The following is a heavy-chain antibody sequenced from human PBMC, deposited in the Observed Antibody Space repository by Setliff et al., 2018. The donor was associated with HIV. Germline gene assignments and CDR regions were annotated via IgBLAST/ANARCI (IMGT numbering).Heavy chain of an antibody. V-gene: IGHV4-4*09. J-gene: IGHJ4*02. Sequence: PSETLSLTCTVSGESVNNYYWNWIRQSPGKGLEWIGYIYSSGISHYNPSLKSRVTISIDTSKNQFSLKMNSVTAADTAVYYCARDRYAGEIDYWGQGTLVTVSS. CDR2: IYSSGIS. CDR1: GESVNNYY. CDR3: ARDRYAGEIDY. D-gene: IGHD3-10*01.